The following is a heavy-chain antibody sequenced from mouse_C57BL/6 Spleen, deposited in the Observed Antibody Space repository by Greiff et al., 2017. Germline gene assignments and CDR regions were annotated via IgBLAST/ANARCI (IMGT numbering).Heavy chain of an antibody. Sequence: EVHLVESGGGLVKPGGSLKLSCAASGFTFSSYAMSWVRQTPEKRLEWVATISDGGSYTYYPDNVKGRFTISRDNAKNNLYLQMSHLKSEDTAMYYCARDSLYGSTWFAYWGQGTLVTVSA. V-gene: IGHV5-4*01. CDR2: ISDGGSYT. J-gene: IGHJ3*01. CDR3: ARDSLYGSTWFAY. CDR1: GFTFSSYA. D-gene: IGHD1-1*01.